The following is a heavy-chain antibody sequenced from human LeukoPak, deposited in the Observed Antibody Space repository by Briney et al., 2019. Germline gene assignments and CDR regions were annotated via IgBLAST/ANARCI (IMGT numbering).Heavy chain of an antibody. CDR3: AKDSDIVVVPAHVDY. V-gene: IGHV3-23*01. Sequence: GGSLRLSCAASGFTFSSYAMSWVRQAPGKGLERVSAISGSGGSTYYADSVKGRFTISRDNSKNTLYLQMNSLRAEDTAVYYCAKDSDIVVVPAHVDYWGQGTLVTVSS. CDR2: ISGSGGST. J-gene: IGHJ4*02. D-gene: IGHD2-2*01. CDR1: GFTFSSYA.